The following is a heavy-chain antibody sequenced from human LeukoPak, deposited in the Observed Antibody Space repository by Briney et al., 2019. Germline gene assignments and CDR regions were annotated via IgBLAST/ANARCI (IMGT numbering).Heavy chain of an antibody. CDR2: IIPIFGTA. Sequence: GASVKVSCKASGGPSSSYAISWVRQAPGQGLEWMGGIIPIFGTANYAQKFQGRVTITADKSTSTAYMELSSLRSEDTAVYYCARSIAARVLDYWGQGTLVTVSS. V-gene: IGHV1-69*06. D-gene: IGHD6-6*01. CDR3: ARSIAARVLDY. J-gene: IGHJ4*02. CDR1: GGPSSSYA.